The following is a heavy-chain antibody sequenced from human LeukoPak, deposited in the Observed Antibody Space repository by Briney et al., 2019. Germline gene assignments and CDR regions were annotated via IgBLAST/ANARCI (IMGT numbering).Heavy chain of an antibody. D-gene: IGHD3-22*01. CDR3: ARVVLDSSGYRGVDV. Sequence: ASVKVSCKASGYTFTGYYMHWVRQAPGQGLGWMGRINPNSGGTNYAQKFQGRVTVTRDTSISTAYMELSRLRSDDTAVYYCARVVLDSSGYRGVDVWGKGTTVTVSS. J-gene: IGHJ6*04. CDR2: INPNSGGT. CDR1: GYTFTGYY. V-gene: IGHV1-2*06.